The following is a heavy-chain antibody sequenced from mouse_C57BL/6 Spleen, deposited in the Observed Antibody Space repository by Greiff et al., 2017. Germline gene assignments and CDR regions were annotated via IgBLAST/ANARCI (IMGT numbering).Heavy chain of an antibody. CDR2: IYPGDGDT. CDR1: GYAFSSYW. D-gene: IGHD1-1*01. J-gene: IGHJ4*01. Sequence: QVQLQQSGAELVKPGASVKISCKASGYAFSSYWMNWVKQRPGKGLEWIGQIYPGDGDTNYNGKFKGKATLTAAKSSSTAYMQLSSLTSEDSAVYFCARRGFTTVVAPYYAMDYWGQGTSVTVSS. CDR3: ARRGFTTVVAPYYAMDY. V-gene: IGHV1-80*01.